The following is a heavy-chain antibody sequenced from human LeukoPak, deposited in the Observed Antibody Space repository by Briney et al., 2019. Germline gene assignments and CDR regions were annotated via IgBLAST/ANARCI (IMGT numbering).Heavy chain of an antibody. CDR3: ARVPGGWYYHYYFDY. D-gene: IGHD6-19*01. J-gene: IGHJ4*02. CDR1: GYTFTSYG. V-gene: IGHV1-18*01. CDR2: ISAYNGNT. Sequence: ASVKVSCKASGYTFTSYGISWVRQAPGQGLEWMGWISAYNGNTNYAQKLQGRVTMTTDTSTSTAYMELSSLRSEDTAVYYCARVPGGWYYHYYFDYWGQGTLVTVSS.